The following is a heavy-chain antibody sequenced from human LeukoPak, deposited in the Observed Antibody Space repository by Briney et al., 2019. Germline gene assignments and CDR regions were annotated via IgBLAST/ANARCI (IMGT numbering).Heavy chain of an antibody. CDR2: IIVGSGAT. Sequence: SVKVSCKASGFTSTNFAVQWVRQARGQRLEWIGWIIVGSGATKCAQDFQERVTITRDLSTSTLYMELRSLTSEDTAVYYCAADLSNPRMGASYLDSWGQGTLVTVPS. J-gene: IGHJ4*02. CDR1: GFTSTNFA. D-gene: IGHD3-16*01. V-gene: IGHV1-58*01. CDR3: AADLSNPRMGASYLDS.